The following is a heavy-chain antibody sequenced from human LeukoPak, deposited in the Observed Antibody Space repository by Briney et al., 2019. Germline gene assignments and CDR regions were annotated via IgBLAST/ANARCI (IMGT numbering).Heavy chain of an antibody. Sequence: PSETLSLTCSVSGGSMSNYYWGWIRQPPGKGLEWIGYISDTGSTSYSPSLKSRVNIFLETPRNQISLEVSSLIAADTAVYYCARLQSATPDNPYYIGGFYYMDVWGKGTTVIVSS. CDR2: ISDTGST. CDR1: GGSMSNYY. D-gene: IGHD3-22*01. V-gene: IGHV4-59*08. CDR3: ARLQSATPDNPYYIGGFYYMDV. J-gene: IGHJ6*03.